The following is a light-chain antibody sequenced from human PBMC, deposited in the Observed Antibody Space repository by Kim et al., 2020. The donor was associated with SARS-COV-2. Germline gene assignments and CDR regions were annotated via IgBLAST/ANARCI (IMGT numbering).Light chain of an antibody. V-gene: IGKV3-11*01. Sequence: CPGESAALSCRASQNVDSYLAWYQQKPGQAPRLLIYDASNRATGIPPRFSGSGSGTDFTLTISSLEPEDFAVYYCQQRRNWPPYTFGQGTKLEI. J-gene: IGKJ2*01. CDR3: QQRRNWPPYT. CDR1: QNVDSY. CDR2: DAS.